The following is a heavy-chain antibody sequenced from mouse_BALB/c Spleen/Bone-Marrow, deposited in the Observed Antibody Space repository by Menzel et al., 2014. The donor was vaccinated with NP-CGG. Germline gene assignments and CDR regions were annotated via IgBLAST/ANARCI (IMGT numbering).Heavy chain of an antibody. CDR1: GDSITSGY. J-gene: IGHJ2*01. CDR3: ARDYGSSFDY. D-gene: IGHD1-1*01. V-gene: IGHV3-8*02. Sequence: EVQLVESGPSLVKPSQTLSLTCSVTGDSITSGYWNWIRKFPGSKFEYMGYISHSGSTYYNPSPKSRISITRDTSKNQFYLQLNSVTTEDTATYYCARDYGSSFDYWGQGTTLTDSS. CDR2: ISHSGST.